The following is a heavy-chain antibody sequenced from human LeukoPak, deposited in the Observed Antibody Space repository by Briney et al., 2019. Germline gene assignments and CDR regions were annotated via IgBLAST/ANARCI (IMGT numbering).Heavy chain of an antibody. CDR2: IYTSGST. J-gene: IGHJ4*02. CDR3: ARVGGARDYDSSGYPTPFDY. CDR1: GGSISSSSYY. D-gene: IGHD3-22*01. V-gene: IGHV4-61*05. Sequence: SETLSLTCTVSGGSISSSSYYWGWIRQPPGKGLEWIGRIYTSGSTNYNPSLKSRVTISLDRTKNQFSLILSSVTAADTAMYYCARVGGARDYDSSGYPTPFDYWGQGTLVTVSS.